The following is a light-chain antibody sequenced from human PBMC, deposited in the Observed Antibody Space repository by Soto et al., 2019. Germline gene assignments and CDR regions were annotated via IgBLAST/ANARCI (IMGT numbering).Light chain of an antibody. CDR2: AAS. V-gene: IGKV1-39*01. J-gene: IGKJ2*01. CDR3: QQSYSTPYT. Sequence: DIQMTQSPSSLSASVGDRVTITCRASQSISSYLNWYQQKPGKAPILLIYAASSLRSGVPSRFSGSGSGTDFTLTITSLQPEDFATYYCQQSYSTPYTFGQGTKLEIK. CDR1: QSISSY.